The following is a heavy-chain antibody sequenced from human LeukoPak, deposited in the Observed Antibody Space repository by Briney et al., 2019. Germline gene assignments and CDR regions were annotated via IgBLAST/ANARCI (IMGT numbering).Heavy chain of an antibody. Sequence: SDTLSLTCAVYGGTLSGYYWSWIRQPPGKGLEWIGEIKESEKTNYNPSLKGRVTISIDTSKNQFSLKLSSVTAADTAVYYCAREGVRNVHNPLDYWGQGTLVTVSS. CDR3: AREGVRNVHNPLDY. D-gene: IGHD3-10*02. CDR1: GGTLSGYY. CDR2: IKESEKT. V-gene: IGHV4-34*01. J-gene: IGHJ4*02.